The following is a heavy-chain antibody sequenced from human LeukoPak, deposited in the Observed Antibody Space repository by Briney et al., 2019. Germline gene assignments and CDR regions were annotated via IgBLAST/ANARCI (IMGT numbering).Heavy chain of an antibody. CDR2: IKQDGSEK. J-gene: IGHJ4*02. V-gene: IGHV3-7*01. D-gene: IGHD3-22*01. CDR3: ARAGYYLPFDY. CDR1: GFTFSSYW. Sequence: GGSLRLSCAASGFTFSSYWMSWVRQAPGKGLEWVANIKQDGSEKYYADSVKGRFTTSRDNAKNSLYLQMNSLRAEDTAVYYCARAGYYLPFDYWGQGTLVPVSS.